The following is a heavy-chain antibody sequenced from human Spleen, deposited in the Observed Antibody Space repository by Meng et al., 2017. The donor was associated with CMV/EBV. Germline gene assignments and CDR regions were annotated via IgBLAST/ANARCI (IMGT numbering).Heavy chain of an antibody. CDR2: INQDGSET. D-gene: IGHD3-10*01. CDR1: GIGVSNFW. J-gene: IGHJ4*02. V-gene: IGHV3-7*02. Sequence: EVQLVGCGGGLVQPGGSLRLSCGGYGIGVSNFWMSWVRQAPGKGLEWLANINQDGSETAYLDSVRGRFTISRDNAKNSLYLQMSSLRVEDTAVYYCARVPGSYGHFDYWGQGTLVTVS. CDR3: ARVPGSYGHFDY.